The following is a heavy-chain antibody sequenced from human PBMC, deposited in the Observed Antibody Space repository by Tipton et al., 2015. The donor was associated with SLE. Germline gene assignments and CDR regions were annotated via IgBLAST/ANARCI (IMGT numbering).Heavy chain of an antibody. D-gene: IGHD2-2*01. J-gene: IGHJ6*02. Sequence: TLSLTCSVYGDSLSGQYWSWIRQPPGQWLEWIGEVFRGGSTNYSPSLESRVTITVDMSKNQFSLRLISVTAADTAVYYCARGCSSSTCEPFYFFGMDVWGQGTTTTVSS. CDR1: GDSLSGQY. CDR2: VFRGGST. V-gene: IGHV4-34*01. CDR3: ARGCSSSTCEPFYFFGMDV.